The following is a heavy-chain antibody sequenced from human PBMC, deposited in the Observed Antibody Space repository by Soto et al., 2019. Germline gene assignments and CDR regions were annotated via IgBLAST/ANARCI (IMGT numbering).Heavy chain of an antibody. CDR1: GFAFSSYP. D-gene: IGHD2-15*01. CDR2: ISGSGDGT. V-gene: IGHV3-23*01. J-gene: IGHJ4*02. Sequence: EVQLLESGGGLVQPGGSLRLSCAASGFAFSSYPMSWVRQAPGKGLEWVSGISGSGDGTYYADSVKGRFTISRENSKNTLYLQMNSMRAEDRAVYYCVERCDAGGCPDYWGQGTLLTVSS. CDR3: VERCDAGGCPDY.